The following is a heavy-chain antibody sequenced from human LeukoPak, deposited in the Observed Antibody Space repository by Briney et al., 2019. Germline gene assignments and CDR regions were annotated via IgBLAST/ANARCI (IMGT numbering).Heavy chain of an antibody. D-gene: IGHD6-6*01. J-gene: IGHJ4*02. CDR1: GFTFSSYW. CDR3: AKDGGLGATRLSGPFDY. V-gene: IGHV3-7*03. Sequence: HTGGSLRLSCAASGFTFSSYWMNWARQAPGKGLEWVASINHNGNVNYYVDSVKGRFTISRDNAKNSLYLQMSNLRAEDTAVYHCAKDGGLGATRLSGPFDYWGQGILVTVSS. CDR2: INHNGNVN.